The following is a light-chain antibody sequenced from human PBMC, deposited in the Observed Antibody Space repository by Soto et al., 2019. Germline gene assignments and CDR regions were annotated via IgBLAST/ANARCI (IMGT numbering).Light chain of an antibody. V-gene: IGKV3-15*01. Sequence: ERVMTQSPVTLSVSPGERATLSCRASQSVSNNLAWYQHKPGQPPRLLIYAASTRATGVTARFSGSVSGTELILTIQSQQSEHFSVYYCQVNHAWPGIFGGGTKVEIK. CDR1: QSVSNN. CDR3: QVNHAWPGI. J-gene: IGKJ4*01. CDR2: AAS.